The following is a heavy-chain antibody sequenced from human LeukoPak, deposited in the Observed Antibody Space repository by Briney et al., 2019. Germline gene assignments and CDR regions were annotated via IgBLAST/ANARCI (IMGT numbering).Heavy chain of an antibody. Sequence: SETLSLTCTVSGYSISSGYYWGWIRQPPGKGLEWIGSIYHSGSTYYNPSLKSRVTISVDTSKNQFSLKLSSVTAADTAVYYCARSAGGTFGYYYYYMDVWGKGTTVTISS. D-gene: IGHD1-26*01. V-gene: IGHV4-38-2*02. J-gene: IGHJ6*03. CDR1: GYSISSGYY. CDR2: IYHSGST. CDR3: ARSAGGTFGYYYYYMDV.